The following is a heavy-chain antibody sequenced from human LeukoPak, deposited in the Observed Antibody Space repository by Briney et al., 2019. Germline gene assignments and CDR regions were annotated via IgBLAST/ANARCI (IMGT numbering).Heavy chain of an antibody. CDR3: ARDEVRLLRFGETYTYGMDV. CDR1: GYTFTSYG. D-gene: IGHD3-10*01. V-gene: IGHV1-18*01. J-gene: IGHJ6*02. Sequence: ASVKVSCKASGYTFTSYGISWVRQAPGQGLEWMGWISAYNGNTNYAQKLQGRVTMTTDTSTSTAYMELRSLRSDDTAVYYCARDEVRLLRFGETYTYGMDVWGQGTTVTVSS. CDR2: ISAYNGNT.